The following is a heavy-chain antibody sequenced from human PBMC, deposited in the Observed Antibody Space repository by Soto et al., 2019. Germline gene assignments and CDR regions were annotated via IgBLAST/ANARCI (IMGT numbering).Heavy chain of an antibody. J-gene: IGHJ6*02. Sequence: QITLKESGPTLVKPTQTLTLTCTFSGFSLSTTGVGVGWIRQPPGKALEWLALIYWDDDKRYNPSLNSRLTISKDTSKNQVVLAMTSMDPVDTATYYCVPSLCGGDCLQSYSSHSYYGLDVWGQGTPVTVSS. CDR2: IYWDDDK. CDR1: GFSLSTTGVG. V-gene: IGHV2-5*02. CDR3: VPSLCGGDCLQSYSSHSYYGLDV. D-gene: IGHD2-21*02.